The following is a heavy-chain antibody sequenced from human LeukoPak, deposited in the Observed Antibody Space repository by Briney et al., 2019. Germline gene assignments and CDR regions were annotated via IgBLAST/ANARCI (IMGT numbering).Heavy chain of an antibody. CDR2: ISGSGVST. CDR1: GFTFSSYA. D-gene: IGHD6-13*01. Sequence: GGSLRLSCAASGFTFSSYAMSWVRQAPGKGLEWVSAISGSGVSTYYADSVQGRFTISRDNSKTALYLQMSSPRAEDTAVYYCAKVMSAAGTSFWGQGTLVTVSS. V-gene: IGHV3-23*01. J-gene: IGHJ4*02. CDR3: AKVMSAAGTSF.